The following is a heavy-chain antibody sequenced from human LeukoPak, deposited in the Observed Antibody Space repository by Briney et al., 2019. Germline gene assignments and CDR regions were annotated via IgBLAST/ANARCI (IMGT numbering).Heavy chain of an antibody. CDR3: ARDLQRARYYGSVDDAFDI. Sequence: SETLSLTCTGSGGSISSGSYYWSWIRQPAGKGLEWIGRIYTSGSTNYIPSLKSRVTISVDTSKNQFSLKLSSVTAADTAVYYCARDLQRARYYGSVDDAFDIWGQGTMVTVSS. CDR1: GGSISSGSYY. J-gene: IGHJ3*02. CDR2: IYTSGST. D-gene: IGHD3-10*01. V-gene: IGHV4-61*02.